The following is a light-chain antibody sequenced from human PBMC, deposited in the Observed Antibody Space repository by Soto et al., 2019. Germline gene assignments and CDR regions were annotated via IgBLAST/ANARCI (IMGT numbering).Light chain of an antibody. Sequence: QSVLTQPPSVSGAPGQRVTISCTGSSSNIGAGHDVHWYQQLPGTARKLLIYGNSNRPSGVPDRFSGSKSGTSASLAITGLQAEDEADYYCQSYDSSLSGWVFGGGTKLTVL. CDR3: QSYDSSLSGWV. CDR1: SSNIGAGHD. J-gene: IGLJ3*02. V-gene: IGLV1-40*01. CDR2: GNS.